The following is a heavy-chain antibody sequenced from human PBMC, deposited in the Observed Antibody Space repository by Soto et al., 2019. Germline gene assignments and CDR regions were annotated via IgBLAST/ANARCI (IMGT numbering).Heavy chain of an antibody. CDR1: GFTFSSYW. D-gene: IGHD3-3*01. V-gene: IGHV3-74*01. CDR2: INSDGSST. J-gene: IGHJ6*03. Sequence: SGGSLRLSCAASGFTFSSYWMHWVRQAPGKGLVWVSRINSDGSSTSYADSVKGRFTISRDNAKNTLYLQMNSLRAEDTAVYYCARDPIKLRFLEWPKSVNNYYYYMDVWGKGTTVTVSS. CDR3: ARDPIKLRFLEWPKSVNNYYYYMDV.